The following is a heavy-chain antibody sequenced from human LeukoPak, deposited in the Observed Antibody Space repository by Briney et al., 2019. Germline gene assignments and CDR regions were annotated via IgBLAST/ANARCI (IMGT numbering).Heavy chain of an antibody. CDR2: ISGSGGST. D-gene: IGHD5-18*01. V-gene: IGHV3-23*01. CDR1: GFTFTNYA. J-gene: IGHJ6*02. Sequence: GGSLRLSCAASGFTFTNYAMNWVRQAPGKGLEWVSTISGSGGSTYYADSVKGRFTISRDNSKNTLYLQMNSLRAEDTAVYYCAKGYSLRYYYGMDVWGQGTTVTVSS. CDR3: AKGYSLRYYYGMDV.